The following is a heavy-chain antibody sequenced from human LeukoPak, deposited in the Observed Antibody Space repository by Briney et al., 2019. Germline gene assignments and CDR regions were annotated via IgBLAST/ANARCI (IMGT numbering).Heavy chain of an antibody. J-gene: IGHJ5*02. V-gene: IGHV5-51*01. CDR1: GYSFTSYW. D-gene: IGHD3-3*01. CDR2: IYPGDSDT. CDR3: ARLGPASYDFWSGIDP. Sequence: GESLKISCKGSGYSFTSYWIGWVRQMPGKGLEWMGIIYPGDSDTRYSPSFQGQVTISADKSISTAYLQWSSLKASDTAMYYCARLGPASYDFWSGIDPWGQGTLVTVSS.